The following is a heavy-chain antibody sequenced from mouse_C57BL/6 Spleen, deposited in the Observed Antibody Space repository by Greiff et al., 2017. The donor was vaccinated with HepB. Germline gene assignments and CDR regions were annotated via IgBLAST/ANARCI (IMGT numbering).Heavy chain of an antibody. CDR1: GYSITSDY. CDR3: ARYSRNYYGSSNWYFDV. J-gene: IGHJ1*03. Sequence: EVKLVESGPGLAKPSQTLSLTCSVTGYSITSDYWNWIRKFPGNKLEYMGYISYSGSTYYNPSLKSRISITRDTSKNQYYLQLNSVTTEDTATYYCARYSRNYYGSSNWYFDVWGTGTTVTVSS. V-gene: IGHV3-8*01. D-gene: IGHD1-1*01. CDR2: ISYSGST.